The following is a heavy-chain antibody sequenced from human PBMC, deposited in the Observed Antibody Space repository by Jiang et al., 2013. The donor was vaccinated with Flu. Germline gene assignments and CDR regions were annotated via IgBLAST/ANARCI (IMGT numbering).Heavy chain of an antibody. CDR3: ARDLPTSSSWGY. CDR1: GYTFTSYA. Sequence: SGAEVRKPGASVKVSCKASGYTFTSYALHWLRQAPGQRLEWMGWVNAATGNTKYSQKFQGRVTFTTDTSATTVYMDLGSLTSEDTAVYFCARDLPTSSSWGYWGQGTRVTVSS. CDR2: VNAATGNT. J-gene: IGHJ4*02. D-gene: IGHD6-13*01. V-gene: IGHV1-3*01.